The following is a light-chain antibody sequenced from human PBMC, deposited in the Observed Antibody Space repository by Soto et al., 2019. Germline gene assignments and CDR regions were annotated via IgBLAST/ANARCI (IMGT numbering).Light chain of an antibody. CDR3: SLITSRFTVV. J-gene: IGLJ1*01. Sequence: QSALTKPASVSGSPGQSITISCTGSSSAVGTFRLVSWYQHHPGKVPKLIIYEGSKRPSGVSNRFSGSEPGNTASLTISGLQAEDQADYYCSLITSRFTVVFGTGTKVTVL. V-gene: IGLV2-14*02. CDR1: SSAVGTFRL. CDR2: EGS.